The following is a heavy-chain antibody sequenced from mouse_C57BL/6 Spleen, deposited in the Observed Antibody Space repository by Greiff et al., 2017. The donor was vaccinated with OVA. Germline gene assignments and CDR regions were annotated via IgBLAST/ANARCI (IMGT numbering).Heavy chain of an antibody. D-gene: IGHD2-1*01. CDR1: GYTFTSYW. Sequence: QVQLQQPGAELVMPGASVKLSCKASGYTFTSYWMHWVKQRPGQGLEWIGEIDPSDSYTNYNQKFKGKSTLTVDKSSSTAYMQLSSLTSEDSAVYYCARGGYYGNYNWYFDVWGTGTTVTVSS. J-gene: IGHJ1*03. CDR3: ARGGYYGNYNWYFDV. CDR2: IDPSDSYT. V-gene: IGHV1-69*01.